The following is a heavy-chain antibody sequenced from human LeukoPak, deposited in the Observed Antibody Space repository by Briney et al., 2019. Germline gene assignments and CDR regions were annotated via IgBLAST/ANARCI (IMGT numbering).Heavy chain of an antibody. Sequence: SETLSLTCTVSGGSISSYYWSWIRQPPGKGLEWIGYIYYSGSTNYNPSLKSRVTISVDRSKNQFSLKLSSVTAADTAVYYCARGTRYRYFDYWGQGTLVTVSS. CDR2: IYYSGST. CDR1: GGSISSYY. CDR3: ARGTRYRYFDY. V-gene: IGHV4-59*12. D-gene: IGHD5-18*01. J-gene: IGHJ4*02.